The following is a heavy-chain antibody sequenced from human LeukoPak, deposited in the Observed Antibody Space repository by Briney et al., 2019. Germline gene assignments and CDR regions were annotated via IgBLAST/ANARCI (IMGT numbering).Heavy chain of an antibody. V-gene: IGHV3-21*01. CDR2: ISSSSYI. Sequence: PGGSLRLSCAASGFTFSSYSMSWVRQASGKGLEWVSSISSSSYIYYADSVKGRFTISRDNAKNSLYLQMNSLRAEDTAVYYCAELGITMTGGVWGKGTTVTISS. D-gene: IGHD3-10*02. CDR3: AELGITMTGGV. J-gene: IGHJ6*04. CDR1: GFTFSSYS.